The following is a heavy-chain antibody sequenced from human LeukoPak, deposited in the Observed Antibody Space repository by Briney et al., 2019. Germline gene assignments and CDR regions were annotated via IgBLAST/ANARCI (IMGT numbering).Heavy chain of an antibody. J-gene: IGHJ4*02. V-gene: IGHV3-30*18. Sequence: GGSLRLSCAASGFTFSSYGMHWVRQAPGKGLEWVAVISYDGSNKHYADSVKGRFTISRDNSKNTLYLQMNSLRAEDTAVYYCANLNPKDGGYWGQGTLVTVSS. CDR3: ANLNPKDGGY. CDR2: ISYDGSNK. CDR1: GFTFSSYG.